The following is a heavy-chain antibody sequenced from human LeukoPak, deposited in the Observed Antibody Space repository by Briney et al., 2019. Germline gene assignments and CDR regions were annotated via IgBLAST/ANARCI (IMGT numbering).Heavy chain of an antibody. J-gene: IGHJ4*02. CDR2: IYHSGST. CDR1: GGSISSGGYY. D-gene: IGHD6-19*01. Sequence: SETLSLTCTVSGGSISSGGYYWSWIRQPPGKGLEWIGYIYHSGSTYYNPSLKSRVTISVDRSKNQFSLKLSSVTAADTAVYYCARVGSRAVAGKGLYYFDYWGQGTLVTVSS. V-gene: IGHV4-30-2*01. CDR3: ARVGSRAVAGKGLYYFDY.